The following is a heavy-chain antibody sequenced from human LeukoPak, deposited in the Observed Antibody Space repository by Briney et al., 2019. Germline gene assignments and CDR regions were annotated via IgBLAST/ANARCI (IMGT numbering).Heavy chain of an antibody. Sequence: GGSLRLSCATSGFTFVDYGLSWVRRAPGEGLEWLCAINYNGAITDCADSVKGRFTISRDNAKNSLYLRMDSLGAEDTALYYCARDRLGPSFSVSHFDLWGQGTLVTVSS. CDR3: ARDRLGPSFSVSHFDL. CDR2: INYNGAIT. J-gene: IGHJ4*02. D-gene: IGHD3-3*02. V-gene: IGHV3-20*04. CDR1: GFTFVDYG.